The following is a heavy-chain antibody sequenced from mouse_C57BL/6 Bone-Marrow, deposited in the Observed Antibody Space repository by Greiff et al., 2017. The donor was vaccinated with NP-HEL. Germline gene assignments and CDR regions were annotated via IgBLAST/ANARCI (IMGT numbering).Heavy chain of an antibody. CDR3: ARDKGGSSYHYAMDY. J-gene: IGHJ4*01. CDR2: ISDGGSYT. V-gene: IGHV5-4*01. Sequence: DVQLVESGGGLVKPGGSLKLSCAASGFTFSSYAMSWVRQTPEKRLEWVATISDGGSYTYYPDNVKGRFTISRDNAKNNLYLQMSHLKSEDTAMYYCARDKGGSSYHYAMDYWGQGTSVTVSS. D-gene: IGHD1-1*01. CDR1: GFTFSSYA.